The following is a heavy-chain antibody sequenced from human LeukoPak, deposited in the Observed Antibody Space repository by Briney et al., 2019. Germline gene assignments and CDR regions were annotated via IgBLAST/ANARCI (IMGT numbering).Heavy chain of an antibody. Sequence: SETLSLTCTVSGGSISGSSYYWGWIRQPPGKGLEWIGSIYYSGSTYYNPSLKSRVTISVDTSKNQFSLKLSSVTAADTAVYYCATLFIAAQTSYYYYMDVWGKGTTVTVSS. D-gene: IGHD6-6*01. CDR3: ATLFIAAQTSYYYYMDV. CDR1: GGSISGSSYY. V-gene: IGHV4-39*01. CDR2: IYYSGST. J-gene: IGHJ6*03.